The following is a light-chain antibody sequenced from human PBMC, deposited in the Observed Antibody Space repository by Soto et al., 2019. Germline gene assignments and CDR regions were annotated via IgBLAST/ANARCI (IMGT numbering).Light chain of an antibody. CDR3: STYINSIIFVI. CDR2: EVS. V-gene: IGLV2-14*01. Sequence: QSALTQPASVSGSPGQSITISCTGTSSDVGAYNYISWYQQHPGKAPKLMIYEVSNRPSGVSTRFSGSKSGNTASLTISGLQAEDEGDYYCSTYINSIIFVIFGGGTKLTVL. CDR1: SSDVGAYNY. J-gene: IGLJ2*01.